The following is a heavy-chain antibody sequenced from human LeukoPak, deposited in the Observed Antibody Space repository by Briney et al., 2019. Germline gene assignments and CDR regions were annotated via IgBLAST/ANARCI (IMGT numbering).Heavy chain of an antibody. CDR2: IYYSGST. V-gene: IGHV4-39*02. J-gene: IGHJ4*02. CDR3: AGEVFCSGGTCYRSDN. Sequence: SETLSLTCTVSGASISSISYFWGWTRQPPGKGLEWIGSIYYSGSTYYNSSLKSRVTISVDTSKNQFSLRLNSVTAADTAVYYCAGEVFCSGGTCYRSDNWGQGTLVTVSS. CDR1: GASISSISYF. D-gene: IGHD2-15*01.